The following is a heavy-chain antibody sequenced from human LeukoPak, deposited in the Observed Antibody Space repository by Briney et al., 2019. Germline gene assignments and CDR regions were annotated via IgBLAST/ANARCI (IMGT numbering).Heavy chain of an antibody. CDR1: GGSIINSNNYF. D-gene: IGHD5-18*01. V-gene: IGHV4-39*01. J-gene: IGHJ4*02. Sequence: PFETLSLTCTVSGGSIINSNNYFWGWIRQPPGKGLEWIGSVHHGGSTSYKPSLKSRITVSVDTSKNQFSLKLSSLTAADMAVYYCARRGAGYSYDYWAQSTPVPVSS. CDR3: ARRGAGYSYDY. CDR2: VHHGGST.